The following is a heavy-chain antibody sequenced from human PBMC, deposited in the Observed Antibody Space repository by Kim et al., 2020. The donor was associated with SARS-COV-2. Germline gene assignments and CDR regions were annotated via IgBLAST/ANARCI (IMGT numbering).Heavy chain of an antibody. D-gene: IGHD1-26*01. CDR1: GFTFYDYA. CDR2: ITSKAYGGTT. CDR3: SRALGIVVGTWYFDF. V-gene: IGHV3-49*03. J-gene: IGHJ4*02. Sequence: GGSLRLSCTTSGFTFYDYALSWFRQTPGKGLEWVAFITSKAYGGTTHYAASVEGRFTISRDDSNSIAHLQLNSLQTEDTAVYYCSRALGIVVGTWYFDFWGQGTLVTVSS.